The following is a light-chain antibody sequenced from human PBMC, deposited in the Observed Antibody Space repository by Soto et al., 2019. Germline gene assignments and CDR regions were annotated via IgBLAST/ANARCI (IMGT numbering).Light chain of an antibody. V-gene: IGKV3-15*01. CDR2: DTS. Sequence: EIVMTQSPATLSVSPGERATLSCRASQTVYSNVAWYQQRPGQAPRLLIYDTSTRATGVPTRFSGSRSGAEFTLTINSLQSEDFAVYYCQPYNNWPLTFGGGTKV. CDR3: QPYNNWPLT. J-gene: IGKJ4*01. CDR1: QTVYSN.